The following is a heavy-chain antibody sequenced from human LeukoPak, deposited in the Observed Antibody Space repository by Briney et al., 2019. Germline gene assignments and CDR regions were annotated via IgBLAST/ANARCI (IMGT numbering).Heavy chain of an antibody. CDR2: IYYSKNT. CDR1: GGSISSSSAY. CDR3: VRASVFSYGYFDY. Sequence: PSETLSLTCTVSGGSISSSSAYWGWIRQPPGKGLEWIGSIYYSKNTYYNPSLKSRVTISADTSKNQFSLTLGSVSDTATAVYYCVRASVFSYGYFDYWGQGTLVTVSS. V-gene: IGHV4-39*01. J-gene: IGHJ4*02. D-gene: IGHD5-18*01.